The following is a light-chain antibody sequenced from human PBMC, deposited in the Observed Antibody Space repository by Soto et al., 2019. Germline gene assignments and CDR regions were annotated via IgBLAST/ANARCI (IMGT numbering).Light chain of an antibody. Sequence: QSVLTQPPSASGSPGQSVIISCTGTSSDVGYYNSVSWYQQHPGKAPKLMIYEVSKRPSGVPERFSGSKSGNTASLTVSGLQAEDEADYYCTSYAGSNNFRVFGGGTKLTVL. J-gene: IGLJ3*02. V-gene: IGLV2-8*01. CDR3: TSYAGSNNFRV. CDR2: EVS. CDR1: SSDVGYYNS.